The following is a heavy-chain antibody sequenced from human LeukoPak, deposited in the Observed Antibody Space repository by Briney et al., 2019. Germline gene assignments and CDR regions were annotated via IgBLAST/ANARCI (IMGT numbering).Heavy chain of an antibody. Sequence: GGSLRLSCAASGLSFSSFAMSWVCQAPARGLEWLSSMKGTGETIYADSVRGRCTLFRDGSRNTVYLQLNNLRVEDTAVYYCARASWVSTADAVRWGQGTVVTVSS. CDR1: GLSFSSFA. D-gene: IGHD3-16*01. CDR2: MKGTGET. CDR3: ARASWVSTADAVR. J-gene: IGHJ4*02. V-gene: IGHV3-23*01.